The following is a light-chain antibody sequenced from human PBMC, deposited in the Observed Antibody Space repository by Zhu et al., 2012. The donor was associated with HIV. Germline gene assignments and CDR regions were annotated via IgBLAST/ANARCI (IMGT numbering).Light chain of an antibody. Sequence: EIVLTQSPDTLSLSPGDRATVACRASESVNRNYVIWYQQKPGQAPRPLIYGASDRASGVPDRFSGSGSGTDFTLTISRLEPEDFAVYYCHQYDKSWTFGQGTRVEIK. CDR3: HQYDKSWT. J-gene: IGKJ1*01. CDR1: ESVNRNY. V-gene: IGKV3-20*01. CDR2: GAS.